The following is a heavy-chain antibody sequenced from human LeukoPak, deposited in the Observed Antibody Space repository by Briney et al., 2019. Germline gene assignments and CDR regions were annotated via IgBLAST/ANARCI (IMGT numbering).Heavy chain of an antibody. Sequence: SETLSLTCAVYGGSFSGYYWSWIRQPPGKGLEWIGEINRSGSTNYNPSLKSRVTISVDTSKNQFSLKLSSVTAADTAVYYCARGHRTYYYGSGSYYRGFGNYWGQGTLVTVSS. CDR1: GGSFSGYY. CDR3: ARGHRTYYYGSGSYYRGFGNY. D-gene: IGHD3-10*01. J-gene: IGHJ4*02. V-gene: IGHV4-34*01. CDR2: INRSGST.